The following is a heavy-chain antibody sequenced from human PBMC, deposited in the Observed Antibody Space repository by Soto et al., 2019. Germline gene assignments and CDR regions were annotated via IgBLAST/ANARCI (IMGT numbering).Heavy chain of an antibody. CDR2: ISAYNGNT. CDR3: ARDRCSSTSCFQPNWFDP. CDR1: GYTYTNYG. D-gene: IGHD2-2*01. Sequence: ASVKASCKASGYTYTNYGISWVRQSPGQGLEWMGWISAYNGNTNYPQKLQGRFTMTTDTSTSTAYMELRSLRSDDTAVYYCARDRCSSTSCFQPNWFDPWGQGTLVTVSS. J-gene: IGHJ5*02. V-gene: IGHV1-18*01.